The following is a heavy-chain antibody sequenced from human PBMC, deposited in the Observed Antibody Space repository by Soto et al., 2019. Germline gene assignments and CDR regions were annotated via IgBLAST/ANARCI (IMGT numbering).Heavy chain of an antibody. V-gene: IGHV1-69*01. CDR2: IIPIFGTA. CDR3: ARVVVGATTAYYFDY. J-gene: IGHJ4*02. D-gene: IGHD1-26*01. Sequence: QVQLVQSGAEVQKPGSSVKVSCKASGGTFSSYAISWVRQAPGQGLEWMGGIIPIFGTANYAQKFQGRVTITADESTSTAYMELSSLRSEDTAVYYCARVVVGATTAYYFDYWGQGTLVTVSS. CDR1: GGTFSSYA.